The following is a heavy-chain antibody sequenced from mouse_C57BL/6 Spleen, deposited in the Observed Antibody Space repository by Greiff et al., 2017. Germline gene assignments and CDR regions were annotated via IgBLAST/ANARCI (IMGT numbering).Heavy chain of an antibody. CDR3: ARPYCYGGSYPAWCAY. V-gene: IGHV1-59*01. D-gene: IGHD1-1*01. J-gene: IGHJ3*01. CDR2: IDPSDSYT. CDR1: GYTFTSYW. Sequence: VQLQQPGAELVRPGTSVKLSCKASGYTFTSYWMHWVKQRPGQGLEWIGVIDPSDSYTNYNQKFKGKATLTVDTSSSTAYMQLSSLTSEDAAVYYCARPYCYGGSYPAWCAYWGQGTLVTVSA.